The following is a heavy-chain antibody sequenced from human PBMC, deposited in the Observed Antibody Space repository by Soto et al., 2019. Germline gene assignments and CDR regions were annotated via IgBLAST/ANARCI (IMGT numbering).Heavy chain of an antibody. Sequence: GESLKISCKGSGYSFTSYWIGWVRQMPGKGLEWMGIIYPGDSDTRYSPSFQGQVTISADKSISTAYLQWSSLKASDTAMYYCARHVVFYGYNTYYYYMDFCGQGSTDTVSS. V-gene: IGHV5-51*01. CDR2: IYPGDSDT. D-gene: IGHD5-12*01. J-gene: IGHJ6*03. CDR1: GYSFTSYW. CDR3: ARHVVFYGYNTYYYYMDF.